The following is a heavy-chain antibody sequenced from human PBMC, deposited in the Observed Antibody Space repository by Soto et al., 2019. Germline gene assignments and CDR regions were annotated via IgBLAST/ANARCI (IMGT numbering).Heavy chain of an antibody. CDR1: GYSFAGYW. CDR2: IDPSDSQT. CDR3: ARKIYDSDTDPNFQYYFDS. D-gene: IGHD3-22*01. Sequence: GESLKISCXGSGYSFAGYWITWVRQKPGKGLEWMGRIDPSDSQTYYSPSFRGHVTISVTKSITTVFLQWSSLRASDTAMYYCARKIYDSDTDPNFQYYFDSWGQGTPVTVSS. J-gene: IGHJ4*02. V-gene: IGHV5-10-1*01.